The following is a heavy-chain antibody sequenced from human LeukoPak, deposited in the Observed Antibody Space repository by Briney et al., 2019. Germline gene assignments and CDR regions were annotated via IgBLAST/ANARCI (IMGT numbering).Heavy chain of an antibody. CDR1: GGSFSGYY. Sequence: SETLSLTCAVYGGSFSGYYWSWIRQPPGKGLEWIGEINHSGSTNYNPSLKSRVTISVDTSKNQFSLKLSSVTAADTAVYYCARGSGGYLDYWGQGTLVTVSS. D-gene: IGHD1-26*01. J-gene: IGHJ4*02. CDR2: INHSGST. V-gene: IGHV4-34*01. CDR3: ARGSGGYLDY.